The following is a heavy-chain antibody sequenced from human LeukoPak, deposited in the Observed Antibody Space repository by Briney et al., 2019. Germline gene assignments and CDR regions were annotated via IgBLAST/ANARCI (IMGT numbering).Heavy chain of an antibody. Sequence: PSETLSLTCRVSGGSISSTSYYWGWIRQPPGKGLEWIASIYHSGETFYNPSLESRVAISVDTSSNEVFLDLYSVTAADTAMYYCAETNTQDWFDPWGRGTLVTVSS. CDR2: IYHSGET. V-gene: IGHV4-39*07. J-gene: IGHJ5*02. D-gene: IGHD2-8*01. CDR1: GGSISSTSYY. CDR3: AETNTQDWFDP.